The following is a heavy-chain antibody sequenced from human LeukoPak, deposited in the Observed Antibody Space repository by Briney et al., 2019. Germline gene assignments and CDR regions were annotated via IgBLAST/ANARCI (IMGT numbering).Heavy chain of an antibody. J-gene: IGHJ4*02. CDR1: GGSISSSSYY. CDR2: IYYSGTT. Sequence: SETLSLTCTVSGGSISSSSYYWVWIRQPPGKGLEWIASIYYSGTTYYNPSLKSRVTISADTSKNQFSLTLSSVTAADTAVYYCTSRGWIVGLVDYWGQGTLVTVSS. D-gene: IGHD3-22*01. CDR3: TSRGWIVGLVDY. V-gene: IGHV4-39*01.